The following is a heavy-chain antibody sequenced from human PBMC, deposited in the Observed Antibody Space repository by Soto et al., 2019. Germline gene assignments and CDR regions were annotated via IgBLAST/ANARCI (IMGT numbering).Heavy chain of an antibody. CDR2: INHSGST. J-gene: IGHJ5*02. V-gene: IGHV4-34*01. CDR1: GGSFSGYY. Sequence: PSETLSLTCAVYGGSFSGYYWSWIRQPPGKGLEWIGEINHSGSTNYNPSLKSRVTISVDTSKNQFSLRLSSVTAADTAVYYCARGRGFDPWGQGTLVTVSS. CDR3: ARGRGFDP.